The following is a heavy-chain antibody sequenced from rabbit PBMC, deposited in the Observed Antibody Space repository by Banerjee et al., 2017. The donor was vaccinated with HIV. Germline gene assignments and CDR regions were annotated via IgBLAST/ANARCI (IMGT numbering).Heavy chain of an antibody. J-gene: IGHJ6*01. V-gene: IGHV1S7*01. D-gene: IGHD4-1*01. CDR1: GFDFSSSYY. CDR2: IYAGIGST. Sequence: QLKETGGGLVQPGGSLTLTCTASGFDFSSSYYMCWVRQAPGKGLEWIGIIYAGIGSTDYAGWVNGRFTISSDNAQNTVDLQMNSLTAADTATHFCARDLAGVIGWNFGLWGPGTLVT. CDR3: ARDLAGVIGWNFGL.